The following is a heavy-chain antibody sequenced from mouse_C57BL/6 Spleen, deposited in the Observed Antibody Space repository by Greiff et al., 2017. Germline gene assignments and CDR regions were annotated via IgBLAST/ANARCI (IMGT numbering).Heavy chain of an antibody. Sequence: VQLQQSGAELVKPGASVKLSCKASGYTFTSYWMHWVKQRPGQGLEWIGMIHPNSGSTNYNEKFKSKATLTVDKSSSTAYMQLSSLTSEDSAVYYCARSYYGSSLYYFDYWGQGTTLTVSS. CDR2: IHPNSGST. D-gene: IGHD1-1*01. J-gene: IGHJ2*01. CDR1: GYTFTSYW. CDR3: ARSYYGSSLYYFDY. V-gene: IGHV1-64*01.